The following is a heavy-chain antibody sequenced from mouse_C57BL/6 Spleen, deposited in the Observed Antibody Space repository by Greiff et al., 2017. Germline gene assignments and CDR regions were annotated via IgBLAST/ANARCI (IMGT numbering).Heavy chain of an antibody. CDR2: IWSGGST. D-gene: IGHD2-4*01. V-gene: IGHV2-2*01. CDR3: ARKGNDYDNYYAMDY. CDR1: GFSLTSYG. J-gene: IGHJ4*01. Sequence: VQLQQSGPGLVQPSQSLSITCTVSGFSLTSYGVHWVRQSPGKGLEWLGVIWSGGSTDDNAAFISRLSISKDNSKSEVFLKMNCLQADDTAIYYCARKGNDYDNYYAMDYWGQGTSVTVSS.